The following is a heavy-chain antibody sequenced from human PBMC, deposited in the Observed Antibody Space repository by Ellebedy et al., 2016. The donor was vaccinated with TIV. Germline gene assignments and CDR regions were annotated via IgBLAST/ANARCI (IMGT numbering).Heavy chain of an antibody. CDR1: GFTFINAW. J-gene: IGHJ6*02. D-gene: IGHD2-15*01. V-gene: IGHV3-23*01. CDR2: IGGSGENT. Sequence: GESLKISCAASGFTFINAWMSWVRQAPGKGLEWVSVIGGSGENTFYADSVKGRFTISRDNSMNTLHLQMNSLRVDDTAIYYCARDKGRPAATLDVWGQGTTVTVSS. CDR3: ARDKGRPAATLDV.